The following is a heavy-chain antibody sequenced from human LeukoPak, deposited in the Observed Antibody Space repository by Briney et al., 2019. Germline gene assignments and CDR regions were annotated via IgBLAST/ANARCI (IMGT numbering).Heavy chain of an antibody. CDR1: GGSISSSSYY. CDR3: AREGVRWLQLQYFDY. Sequence: PSETLSLTCTVSGGSISSSSYYWSWIRQPPGKGLEWIGSIYYSGSTNYNPSLKSRVTISVDTSKNQFSLKLSSVTAADTAVYYCAREGVRWLQLQYFDYWGQGTLVTVSS. J-gene: IGHJ4*02. V-gene: IGHV4-39*07. D-gene: IGHD5-24*01. CDR2: IYYSGST.